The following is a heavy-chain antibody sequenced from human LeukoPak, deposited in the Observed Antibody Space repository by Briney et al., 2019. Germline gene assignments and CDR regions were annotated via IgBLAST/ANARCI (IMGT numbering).Heavy chain of an antibody. Sequence: ASVKVSCKASGYTFTSYDINWVRQATGQGLEWMGWMNPNSGNTGYAQKFQGRVTITRNTSISTAYMELSSLRSEDTAVYYCARDLVPAAIRCNYFDYWGQGTLVTVSS. V-gene: IGHV1-8*03. J-gene: IGHJ4*02. CDR3: ARDLVPAAIRCNYFDY. D-gene: IGHD2-2*02. CDR2: MNPNSGNT. CDR1: GYTFTSYD.